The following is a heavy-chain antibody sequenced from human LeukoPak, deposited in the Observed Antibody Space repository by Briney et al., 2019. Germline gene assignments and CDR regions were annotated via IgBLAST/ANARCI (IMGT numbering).Heavy chain of an antibody. CDR3: TTAALYSGSYDGEMGFDY. Sequence: GGSLRLSCAASGFTFSNAWMSWVRQAPGKGLEWVGRTKSKTDGGTTDYAAPVKGRFTISRDDSKNTLYLQMNSLKTEDTAVYYCTTAALYSGSYDGEMGFDYWGQGTLVTVSS. V-gene: IGHV3-15*01. D-gene: IGHD1-26*01. CDR1: GFTFSNAW. CDR2: TKSKTDGGTT. J-gene: IGHJ4*02.